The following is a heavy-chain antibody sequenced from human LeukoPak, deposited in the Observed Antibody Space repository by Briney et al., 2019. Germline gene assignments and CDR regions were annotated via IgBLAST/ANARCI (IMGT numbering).Heavy chain of an antibody. D-gene: IGHD2-2*01. CDR1: GFTFSSYW. V-gene: IGHV3-7*01. CDR3: AREVKGCSSTSCYGGLDY. Sequence: PGGSLRLSCAASGFTFSSYWMSWVRQAPGKGLEWVANIKQDGSEKYYVDSVKGRLTISGDNAKNSLYLQMNSLRAEDTAVYYCAREVKGCSSTSCYGGLDYWGQGTLVTVSS. J-gene: IGHJ4*02. CDR2: IKQDGSEK.